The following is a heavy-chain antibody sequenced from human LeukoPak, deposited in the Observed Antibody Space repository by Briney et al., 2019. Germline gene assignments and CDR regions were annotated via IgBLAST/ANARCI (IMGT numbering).Heavy chain of an antibody. V-gene: IGHV4-59*08. J-gene: IGHJ4*02. D-gene: IGHD1-26*01. CDR1: GGSVSSYY. CDR2: IYYSGST. CDR3: ARHDRGSYIY. Sequence: SETLSLTCTVSGGSVSSYYWSWIRQPPGKGLEWIGYIYYSGSTSYNPSLKSRVTISVDTSMNQFSLKLSSVTAADTAVYYCARHDRGSYIYWGQGTLVTVSS.